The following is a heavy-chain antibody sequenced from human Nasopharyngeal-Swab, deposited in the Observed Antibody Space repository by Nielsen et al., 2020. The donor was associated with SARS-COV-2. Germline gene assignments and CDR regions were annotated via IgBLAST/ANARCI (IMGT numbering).Heavy chain of an antibody. Sequence: GGSLRLSCAASGFTFSSYSMNWVRQAPGKGLEWVSAISGSGGSTYYADSVKGRFTISRDNSKNTLYLQMNSLRAEDTAVYYCARVGATNRNYFDYWGQGTLVTVSS. D-gene: IGHD1-26*01. CDR3: ARVGATNRNYFDY. J-gene: IGHJ4*02. CDR2: ISGSGGST. CDR1: GFTFSSYS. V-gene: IGHV3-23*01.